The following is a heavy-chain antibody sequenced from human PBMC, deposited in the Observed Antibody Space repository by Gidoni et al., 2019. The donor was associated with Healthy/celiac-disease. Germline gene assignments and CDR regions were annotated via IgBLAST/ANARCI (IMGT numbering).Heavy chain of an antibody. Sequence: EVQLVESGGGLVKPGGSLSLSCAASGCTFSSYSMNWVRQAPGKGLEWVSSSSRSSSYIYYADSVKGRFTISRDNAKNSLYLQMNSLRAEDTAVYYCARDLFGEDYYDSSPDAFDIWGQGTMVTVSS. D-gene: IGHD3-22*01. CDR2: SSRSSSYI. CDR1: GCTFSSYS. V-gene: IGHV3-21*01. J-gene: IGHJ3*02. CDR3: ARDLFGEDYYDSSPDAFDI.